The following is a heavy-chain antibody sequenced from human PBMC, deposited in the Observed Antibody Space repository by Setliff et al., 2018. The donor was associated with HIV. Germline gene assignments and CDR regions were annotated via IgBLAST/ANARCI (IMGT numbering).Heavy chain of an antibody. V-gene: IGHV1-18*04. Sequence: GASVKVSCKASGYTFTSYYIHWVRQAPGQGLEWMGWIDSNNGNRNFAQKFRGRVTITTDESASTAYMELSSLRSDDTAVYYCARDDRAVATILWGQGTLVTVSS. CDR2: IDSNNGNR. J-gene: IGHJ4*02. CDR3: ARDDRAVATIL. CDR1: GYTFTSYY. D-gene: IGHD5-12*01.